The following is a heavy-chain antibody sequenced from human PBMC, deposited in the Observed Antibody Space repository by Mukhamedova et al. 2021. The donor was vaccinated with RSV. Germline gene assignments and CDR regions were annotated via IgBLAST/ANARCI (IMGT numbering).Heavy chain of an antibody. V-gene: IGHV4-39*07. J-gene: IGHJ4*02. D-gene: IGHD6-19*01. CDR2: IYYSGST. Sequence: GKGLEWIGSIYYSGSTYYNPSLKSRVTISVDTSKNQFSLKLSSVTAADTAVYYCARGIAVAGTDYLGQGTLVTVSS. CDR3: ARGIAVAGTDY.